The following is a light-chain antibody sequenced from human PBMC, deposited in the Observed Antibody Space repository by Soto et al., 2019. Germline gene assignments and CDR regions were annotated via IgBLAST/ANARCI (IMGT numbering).Light chain of an antibody. J-gene: IGLJ2*01. CDR3: QTRGTGIL. CDR2: LNSDGSH. CDR1: SGHSSYA. V-gene: IGLV4-69*01. Sequence: QPVLTQSPSASASLGASVKLTCTLSSGHSSYAIAWHQQQPEKGPRYLMKLNSDGSHSKGDGIPDRFSGSSSGAERYLTISSLQSEDEADYYCQTRGTGILFGGGTKLPVL.